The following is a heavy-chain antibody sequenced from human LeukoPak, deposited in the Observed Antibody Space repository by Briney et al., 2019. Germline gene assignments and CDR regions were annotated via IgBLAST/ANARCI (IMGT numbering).Heavy chain of an antibody. J-gene: IGHJ4*01. Sequence: GGSLRPSCAASGFSFSDYGMHWVRQAPGKGLEWVALIWYDGTNKYYADSVKGRFTVSRDNSKNTLFLQMNRLRVEDTAVYYCATSYYDILTGPTELNYWGQGTLVTVSS. D-gene: IGHD3-9*01. CDR3: ATSYYDILTGPTELNY. V-gene: IGHV3-33*01. CDR1: GFSFSDYG. CDR2: IWYDGTNK.